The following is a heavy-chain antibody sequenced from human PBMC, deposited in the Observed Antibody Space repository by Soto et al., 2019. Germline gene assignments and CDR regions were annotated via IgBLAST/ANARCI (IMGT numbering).Heavy chain of an antibody. J-gene: IGHJ6*02. D-gene: IGHD3-3*01. CDR1: GFTFSSYG. V-gene: IGHV3-33*01. CDR3: ARAPYYDFWSGYYTYGMDV. CDR2: IWYDGSNK. Sequence: GGSLRLSCAASGFTFSSYGMHWVRQAPGKGLEWVAVIWYDGSNKYYADSVKGRFTISRDNSKNTLYLQMNSLRAEDTAVYYCARAPYYDFWSGYYTYGMDVWGQGTTVTVSS.